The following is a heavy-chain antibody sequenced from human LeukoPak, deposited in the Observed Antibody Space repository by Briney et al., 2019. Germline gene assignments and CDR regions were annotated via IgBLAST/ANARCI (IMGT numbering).Heavy chain of an antibody. J-gene: IGHJ3*02. V-gene: IGHV4-34*01. D-gene: IGHD3-22*01. Sequence: PSETLSLTCAVYGWSFSGYYWSWIRQPPGKGLEWIGEINHSGSTNYNPSLKSRVTISVDSSKNQFSLKLSSVTAADTAVYYCARVYGITMIVVFISDAFDIWGKGTMVTVSS. CDR1: GWSFSGYY. CDR3: ARVYGITMIVVFISDAFDI. CDR2: INHSGST.